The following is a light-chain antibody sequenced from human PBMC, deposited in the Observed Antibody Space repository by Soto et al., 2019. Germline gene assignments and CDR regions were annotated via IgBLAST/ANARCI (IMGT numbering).Light chain of an antibody. J-gene: IGLJ3*02. Sequence: QSVLTQPPSASGSPGQSVTISCTGTSSDVGGYNYVSWYQQHPGKAPKLMIYEVSKRPSGVPDRFSGSKSGNTASLPVSGLQAEDEADYYCSSYAGSNHNWVLGGGTQLTVL. CDR3: SSYAGSNHNWV. CDR1: SSDVGGYNY. CDR2: EVS. V-gene: IGLV2-8*01.